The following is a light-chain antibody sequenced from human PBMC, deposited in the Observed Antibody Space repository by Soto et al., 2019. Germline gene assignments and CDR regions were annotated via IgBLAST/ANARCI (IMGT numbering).Light chain of an antibody. CDR1: QSVSSY. CDR3: QQRSDWPIT. CDR2: DAS. V-gene: IGKV3-11*01. J-gene: IGKJ1*01. Sequence: EILLTHSPSALTIXXGQRATLSCRASQSVSSYLAWYQQIPGQAPRLLIYDASNRATGIPARFSGSGSGTDFTLTISCLEPEDFAVYYCQQRSDWPITFGQGTKVAIK.